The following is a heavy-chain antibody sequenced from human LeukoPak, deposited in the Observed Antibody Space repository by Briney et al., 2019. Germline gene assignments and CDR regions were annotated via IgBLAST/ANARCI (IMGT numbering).Heavy chain of an antibody. CDR3: ARGGSPRWIQQIPTDAFDI. CDR1: GYTFTGYY. V-gene: IGHV1-2*02. D-gene: IGHD5-24*01. Sequence: ASVKVSCKASGYTFTGYYMHWVREAPGQGLEWMGWINPNSGGTNYAQKFQGRVTMTRDTSISTAYMELSRLRSDDTAVYYCARGGSPRWIQQIPTDAFDIWGQGTMVTVSS. CDR2: INPNSGGT. J-gene: IGHJ3*02.